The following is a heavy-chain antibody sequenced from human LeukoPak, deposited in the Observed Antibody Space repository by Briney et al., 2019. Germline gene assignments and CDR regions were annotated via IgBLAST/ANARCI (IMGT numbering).Heavy chain of an antibody. J-gene: IGHJ4*01. CDR1: GFNFRTYG. D-gene: IGHD4-17*01. Sequence: PGRSLRLSCAASGFNFRTYGMHWVRQAPGKGLEGLAIIWHDGSNKYYGDAVKGRFTISRDNSKNTLYLEMNSLRAEDTAVYYCVKDRYGDLENWGQGTLVTVSS. CDR2: IWHDGSNK. CDR3: VKDRYGDLEN. V-gene: IGHV3-33*03.